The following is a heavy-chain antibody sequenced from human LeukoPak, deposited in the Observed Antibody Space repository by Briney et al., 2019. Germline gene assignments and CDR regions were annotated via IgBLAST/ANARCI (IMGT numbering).Heavy chain of an antibody. D-gene: IGHD5-12*01. J-gene: IGHJ6*02. Sequence: PGGSLRLSCATSGFTFSNAWMTWVRQAPGKGLEWVGRIKSKTDGGTTDYVAPVKGRFTISRDDSKNTLYLQMNSLKTEDTAVYYCTTAVATYYYYGMDVWGQGTTVTVSS. CDR3: TTAVATYYYYGMDV. CDR1: GFTFSNAW. V-gene: IGHV3-15*01. CDR2: IKSKTDGGTT.